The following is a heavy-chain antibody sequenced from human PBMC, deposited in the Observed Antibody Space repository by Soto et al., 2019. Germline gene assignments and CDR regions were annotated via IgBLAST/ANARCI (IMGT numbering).Heavy chain of an antibody. CDR1: GVTFSPYG. D-gene: IGHD4-4*01. J-gene: IGHJ2*01. Sequence: GWSLRLSCAASGVTFSPYGMHWVRQAPGKGLEWVAFISNDGSNKYYADSVKGRFTISRDNSKNTLYLQMNSLRAEDTAVYYCARPLWRDDYNWGYFDLWGRGTLVTVSS. CDR3: ARPLWRDDYNWGYFDL. V-gene: IGHV3-30*03. CDR2: ISNDGSNK.